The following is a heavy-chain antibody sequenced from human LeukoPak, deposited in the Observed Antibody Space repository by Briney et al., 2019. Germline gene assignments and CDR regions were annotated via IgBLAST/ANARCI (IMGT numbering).Heavy chain of an antibody. CDR3: ARGTVTNGPAFDY. D-gene: IGHD4-17*01. CDR1: GGSIGSGDYS. CDR2: IYHTETT. J-gene: IGHJ4*02. Sequence: SQTLSLTCGVSGGSIGSGDYSWTWIRQPPGKGLEWIGYIYHTETTYYNPSLKSRLTISVDRSRSQFSLKLNSVTAADTAVYYCARGTVTNGPAFDYWGQGTLVTVSS. V-gene: IGHV4-30-2*01.